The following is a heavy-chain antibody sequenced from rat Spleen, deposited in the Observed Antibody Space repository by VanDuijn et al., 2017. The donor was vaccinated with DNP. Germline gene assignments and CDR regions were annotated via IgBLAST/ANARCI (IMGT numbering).Heavy chain of an antibody. CDR2: INKDSSPI. CDR1: GFNFNDYW. J-gene: IGHJ2*01. Sequence: EVKLVESGGGLVRPGGSLKLSCAASGFNFNDYWMGWVRQAPGKGLEWIGQINKDSSPINYTPSLKDKFTISRDNAQNTLYLQMSKLGSEDTAIYYCAKGPNYGGWSDYFDYWGQGVLVTVSS. D-gene: IGHD1-11*01. V-gene: IGHV4-2*01. CDR3: AKGPNYGGWSDYFDY.